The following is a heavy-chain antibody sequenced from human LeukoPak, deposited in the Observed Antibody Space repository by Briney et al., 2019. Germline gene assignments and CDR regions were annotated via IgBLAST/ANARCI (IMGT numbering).Heavy chain of an antibody. V-gene: IGHV7-4-1*02. CDR3: ARRSMVQHMDV. CDR2: INTNTGNP. CDR1: GYTFTNHS. Sequence: ASVKVSCKASGYTFTNHSINWVRQAPGQGLEYMGWINTNTGNPTYAQAFTGRIVFSLDTSVSTAYLQIRSLKAEDTAVYFCARRSMVQHMDVWGKGTTVTVSS. D-gene: IGHD3-10*01. J-gene: IGHJ6*03.